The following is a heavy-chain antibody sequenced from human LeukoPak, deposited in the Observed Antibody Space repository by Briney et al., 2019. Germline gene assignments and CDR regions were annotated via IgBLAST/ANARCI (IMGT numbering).Heavy chain of an antibody. J-gene: IGHJ4*02. CDR1: GGTFSSYA. Sequence: ASVKVSCKASGGTFSSYAISWVRQAPGQGLEWMGIINPSGGSTSYAQKFQGRVTMTRDTSTSTVYMELSSLRSEDTAVYYCARGDYDILTGTFDYWGQGTLVTVSS. CDR3: ARGDYDILTGTFDY. V-gene: IGHV1-46*01. CDR2: INPSGGST. D-gene: IGHD3-9*01.